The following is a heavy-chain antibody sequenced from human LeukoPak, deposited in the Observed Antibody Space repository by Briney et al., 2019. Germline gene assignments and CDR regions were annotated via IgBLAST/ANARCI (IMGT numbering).Heavy chain of an antibody. D-gene: IGHD5-18*01. CDR1: GYTFTSYV. Sequence: ASVKVSCKASGYTFTSYVINWVRQATGQGLEWMGWMNPNSGNTGYAQKFQGRVTMTRNTSISTAYMELSSLRSEDTAVYYCARGVDMWIQLSLDYWGQGTLVTVSS. CDR2: MNPNSGNT. V-gene: IGHV1-8*01. CDR3: ARGVDMWIQLSLDY. J-gene: IGHJ4*02.